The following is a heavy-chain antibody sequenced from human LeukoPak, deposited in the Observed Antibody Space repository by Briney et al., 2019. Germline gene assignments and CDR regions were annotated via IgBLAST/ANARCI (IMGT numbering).Heavy chain of an antibody. CDR2: IYTSGST. V-gene: IGHV4-61*02. Sequence: SQTLSLTCTVSGGSISSGSYYWSWIRQPAGKGLEWIGRIYTSGSTNYNPSLKSRVTISVDTSKNQFSLKLSSVTAADTAVYYCASGIQLCTYWGQGTLVTVSS. J-gene: IGHJ4*02. CDR3: ASGIQLCTY. CDR1: GGSISSGSYY. D-gene: IGHD5-18*01.